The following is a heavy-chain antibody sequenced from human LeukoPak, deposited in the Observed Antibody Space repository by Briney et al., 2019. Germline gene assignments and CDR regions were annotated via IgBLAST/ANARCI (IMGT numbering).Heavy chain of an antibody. CDR1: GFTFSSYG. CDR3: ARTDTAMDPYYFDY. D-gene: IGHD5-18*01. V-gene: IGHV3-30*02. Sequence: GGSLRLSCAASGFTFSSYGMHWVRQAPGKGLEWVAFTRYDGSNKYYADSVKGRFTISRDNSKNTLYLQMNSLRAEDTAVYYCARTDTAMDPYYFDYWGQGTLVTVSS. CDR2: TRYDGSNK. J-gene: IGHJ4*02.